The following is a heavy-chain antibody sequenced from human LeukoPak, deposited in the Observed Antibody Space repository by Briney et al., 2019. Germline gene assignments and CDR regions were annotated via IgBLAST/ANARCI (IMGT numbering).Heavy chain of an antibody. CDR3: AREKTRITIFGVVRNWFDP. J-gene: IGHJ5*02. CDR2: IIPIFGTA. Sequence: EASVKVSCKASGYTFTGNYIHWVRQAPGQGLEWMGGIIPIFGTANYAQKFQGRVTITADKSTSTAYMELSSLRSEDTAVYYCAREKTRITIFGVVRNWFDPWGQGTLVTVSS. CDR1: GYTFTGNY. V-gene: IGHV1-69*06. D-gene: IGHD3-3*01.